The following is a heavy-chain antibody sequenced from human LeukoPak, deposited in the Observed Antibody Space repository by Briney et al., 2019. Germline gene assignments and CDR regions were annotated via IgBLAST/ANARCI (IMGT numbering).Heavy chain of an antibody. CDR1: GFTFSDYY. J-gene: IGHJ5*02. CDR3: ARDRGVHNWFDP. Sequence: GGSLRLSCAASGFTFSDYYMSWTRQAPGKGLEWVSYISSSGSTIYYADSVKGRFTISRDNAKNSLYLHMNSLRAEDTAVYYCARDRGVHNWFDPWGQGTLVTVSS. CDR2: ISSSGSTI. V-gene: IGHV3-11*01. D-gene: IGHD3-10*01.